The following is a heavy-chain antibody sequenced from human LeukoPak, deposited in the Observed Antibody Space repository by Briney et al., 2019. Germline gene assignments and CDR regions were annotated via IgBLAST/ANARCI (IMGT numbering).Heavy chain of an antibody. V-gene: IGHV4-34*01. Sequence: PSETLSLTCAVYGGSFSGYYWSWIRQPPGKGLEWIGEINHSGSTNYNPSLKSRVTISVDTSKNQFSLKLSSVTAADTAVYYCARPLIAVAGTYFDYWGQGTLVTVSS. CDR3: ARPLIAVAGTYFDY. CDR1: GGSFSGYY. CDR2: INHSGST. J-gene: IGHJ4*02. D-gene: IGHD6-19*01.